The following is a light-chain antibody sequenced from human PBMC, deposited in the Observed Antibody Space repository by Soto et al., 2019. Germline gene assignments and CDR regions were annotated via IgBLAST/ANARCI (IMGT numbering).Light chain of an antibody. V-gene: IGKV1-5*03. Sequence: DLQMTQSPSTLSASVGDRVTITCRASQSISNWLAWYQQKPGKVPKLLIYKASTVESGVPSRFSGCESGTEFTLTISSLQPDDCATYYCHQYYSYPYTLGQGTKLEIK. CDR1: QSISNW. CDR2: KAS. CDR3: HQYYSYPYT. J-gene: IGKJ2*01.